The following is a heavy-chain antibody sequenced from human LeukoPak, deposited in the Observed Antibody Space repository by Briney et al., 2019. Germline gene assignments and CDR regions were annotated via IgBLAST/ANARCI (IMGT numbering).Heavy chain of an antibody. Sequence: PSETLSLTCTVSDDSITMYYWTWIRQPPGKGLEWIGYVDHTGSTKFNPSLKSRVTISVDTSKNQFSLKLSSVTAADTAVYYCAREGTYYYGSGSYFGVWGQGTLVTVSS. J-gene: IGHJ4*02. CDR1: DDSITMYY. CDR3: AREGTYYYGSGSYFGV. V-gene: IGHV4-59*01. CDR2: VDHTGST. D-gene: IGHD3-10*01.